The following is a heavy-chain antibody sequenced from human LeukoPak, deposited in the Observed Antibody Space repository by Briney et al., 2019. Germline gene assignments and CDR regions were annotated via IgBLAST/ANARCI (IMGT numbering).Heavy chain of an antibody. D-gene: IGHD3-16*01. J-gene: IGHJ3*01. V-gene: IGHV3-66*01. Sequence: GGSLRLSCAVSGFTVSSNYMSWVRQAPGKGLEWVSVIYSGSSTYYADSVKGRFTISRDNFKNMLYLQMNNLRAEDTAVYYCARGGTRVSFDFCGQGTMVTVSS. CDR2: IYSGSST. CDR3: ARGGTRVSFDF. CDR1: GFTVSSNY.